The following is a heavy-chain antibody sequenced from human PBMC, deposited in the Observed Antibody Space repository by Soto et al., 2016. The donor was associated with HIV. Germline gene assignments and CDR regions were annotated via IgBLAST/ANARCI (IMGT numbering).Heavy chain of an antibody. CDR3: ARGSSLSWGYFQH. CDR1: GFTFSNYS. Sequence: EVQLVGSGGGLVKPGGSLRLSCAASGFTFSNYSMSWVRQAPGKGLEWVSSISSSSSYIYYADSVKGRFTISRDNAKNSLYLQMNSLRAEDTAMYYCARGSSLSWGYFQHWARAPGHRLL. CDR2: ISSSSSYI. V-gene: IGHV3-21*01. J-gene: IGHJ1*01. D-gene: IGHD6-19*01.